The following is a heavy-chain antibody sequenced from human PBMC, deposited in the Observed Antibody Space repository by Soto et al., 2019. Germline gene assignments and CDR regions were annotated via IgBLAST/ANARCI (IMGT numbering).Heavy chain of an antibody. CDR1: GYTFTAYY. CDR3: AREASAVISLDY. Sequence: ASVKVSCKASGYTFTAYYIHWVRQAPGQGLEWMGWISPNSRDTIYAQKFQGRVTLTGDTSISTAYMELYSLTSDDTAVYYCAREASAVISLDYWGQGTLVTVSS. D-gene: IGHD6-19*01. J-gene: IGHJ4*02. CDR2: ISPNSRDT. V-gene: IGHV1-2*02.